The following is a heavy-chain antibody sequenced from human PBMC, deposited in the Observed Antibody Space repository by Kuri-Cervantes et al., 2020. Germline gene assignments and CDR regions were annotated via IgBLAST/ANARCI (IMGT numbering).Heavy chain of an antibody. CDR3: ASGYYDSSGPSGAFDI. V-gene: IGHV1-24*01. Sequence: ASVKVSCKVSGYTFCEFSMHWVRQAPGKGLEWMGSFDPEHGETSDTQSFQGRLSMAEDTFTDTGYMELSSLRSDDTAVYYCASGYYDSSGPSGAFDIWGQGTMVTVSS. CDR2: FDPEHGET. D-gene: IGHD3-22*01. J-gene: IGHJ3*02. CDR1: GYTFCEFS.